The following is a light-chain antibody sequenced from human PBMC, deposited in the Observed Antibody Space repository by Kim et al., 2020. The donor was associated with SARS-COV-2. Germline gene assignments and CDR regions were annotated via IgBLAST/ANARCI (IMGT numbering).Light chain of an antibody. Sequence: GKVITISCTGTSRVVSDYKSVSWYKRRPGKAPRLIIYDVSVRASGVSNRFSGSQSGNTASLTISGLRAEDEADYYCSSHTTSSTYVFGSGTRVTVL. CDR2: DVS. CDR3: SSHTTSSTYV. J-gene: IGLJ1*01. V-gene: IGLV2-14*04. CDR1: SRVVSDYKS.